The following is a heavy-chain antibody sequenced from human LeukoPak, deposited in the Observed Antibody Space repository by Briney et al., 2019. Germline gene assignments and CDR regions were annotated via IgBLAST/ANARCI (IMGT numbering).Heavy chain of an antibody. CDR1: GFNFSVYY. CDR2: ISATGNSK. V-gene: IGHV3-11*04. Sequence: GGFLRLSCAASGFNFSVYYMSWLRQAPGRGLQCVSYISATGNSKYYADSVKGRFSISRDNTKNSLYLEMSSLRADDTAVYYCAREAAYDRSGYDSWGQGTLVIVSS. D-gene: IGHD3-22*01. J-gene: IGHJ4*02. CDR3: AREAAYDRSGYDS.